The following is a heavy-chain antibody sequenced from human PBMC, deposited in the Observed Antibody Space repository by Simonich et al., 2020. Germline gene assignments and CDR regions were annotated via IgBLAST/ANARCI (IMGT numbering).Heavy chain of an antibody. V-gene: IGHV1-2*02. CDR2: INPTTRGT. CDR1: GYTFTGYY. CDR3: ARGALTGDYYYMDV. Sequence: QVQLVQSGAEVKKPGASVKVSCKASGYTFTGYYMHWVRQAPGQGLEWVVWINPTTRGTNYAHKFQGRVTMTRDASISTAYMELSRRRSDDTAVYYCARGALTGDYYYMDVWGKGTTVTVSS. J-gene: IGHJ6*03. D-gene: IGHD7-27*01.